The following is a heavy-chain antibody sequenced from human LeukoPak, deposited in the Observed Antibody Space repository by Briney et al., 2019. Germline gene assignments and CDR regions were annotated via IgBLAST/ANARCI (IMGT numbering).Heavy chain of an antibody. Sequence: SVKVSCKASGGTFSSYAISWVRQAPGQGLEWMGRIIPIFGTANYAQKFQGRVTITTDESTSTAYMELSSLRSEDTAVYYCARVEAVAGTRHAFDIWGQWTMVTVSS. CDR2: IIPIFGTA. CDR1: GGTFSSYA. J-gene: IGHJ3*02. CDR3: ARVEAVAGTRHAFDI. D-gene: IGHD6-19*01. V-gene: IGHV1-69*05.